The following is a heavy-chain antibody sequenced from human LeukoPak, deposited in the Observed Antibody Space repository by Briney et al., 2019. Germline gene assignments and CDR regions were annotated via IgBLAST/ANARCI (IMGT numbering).Heavy chain of an antibody. D-gene: IGHD3-22*01. J-gene: IGHJ5*02. CDR2: INHSGST. CDR3: ASDSSGYPNWFDP. Sequence: PSETLSLTCTVSGGSISSGSYYWSWIRQPPWKGLEWIGKINHSGSTNYNPSLKSRVTISVDTSKNQFSLKLSSVTAADTAVYYCASDSSGYPNWFDPWGQGTLVTVSS. CDR1: GGSISSGSYY. V-gene: IGHV4-39*07.